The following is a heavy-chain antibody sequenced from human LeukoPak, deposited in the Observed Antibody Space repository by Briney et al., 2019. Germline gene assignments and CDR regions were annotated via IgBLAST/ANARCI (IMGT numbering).Heavy chain of an antibody. J-gene: IGHJ5*02. V-gene: IGHV3-23*01. Sequence: PGRSLRLSCAASGFTFSSSAMSWVRQAPGEGLEWVSTMIVSGGSTYYADSAKGRFTISRDNFKNTLYLQMNSLRAEDTAVYYCAKLTSTWGQGTLVTVSS. D-gene: IGHD4/OR15-4a*01. CDR3: AKLTST. CDR2: MIVSGGST. CDR1: GFTFSSSA.